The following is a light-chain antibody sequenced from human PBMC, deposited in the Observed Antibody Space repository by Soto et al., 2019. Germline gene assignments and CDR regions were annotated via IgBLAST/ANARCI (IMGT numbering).Light chain of an antibody. V-gene: IGKV2-28*01. CDR3: IQALQVPLT. CDR2: LGS. Sequence: DIVMTQSPPSLPVSPGEPASISCRASQSLLQSTGRYYLDWYLQKPGQFPQLLIYLGSNRASGVPDRFSGSGSGTDFTLKISTMEADDVGCYYGIQALQVPLTFGQGTRLEVK. CDR1: QSLLQSTGRYY. J-gene: IGKJ5*01.